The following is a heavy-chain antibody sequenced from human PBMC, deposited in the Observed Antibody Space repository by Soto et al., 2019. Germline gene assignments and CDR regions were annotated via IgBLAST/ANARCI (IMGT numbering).Heavy chain of an antibody. Sequence: SETLSLTCTVSGVSISSSSYYCGWMRPPPWKGLEWIGSIYYSGSTYYNPSLKSRVSISADTSKNPFSLKLSSVTAAAPAVSYCARHGIGAFYYYGTQVWGQGTTVTVSS. J-gene: IGHJ6*01. V-gene: IGHV4-39*01. CDR2: IYYSGST. D-gene: IGHD1-20*01. CDR3: ARHGIGAFYYYGTQV. CDR1: GVSISSSSYY.